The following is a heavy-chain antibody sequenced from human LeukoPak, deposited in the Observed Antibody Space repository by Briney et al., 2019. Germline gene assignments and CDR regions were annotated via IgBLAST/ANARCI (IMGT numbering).Heavy chain of an antibody. V-gene: IGHV4-39*01. CDR3: ARLFDTSSYYLN. CDR2: FFYSGNT. Sequence: SSETLSLTRTVSGVSSNSNNYFWGWVRQPPGKRLEWIASFFYSGNTYYNPSLKSRVTISVDTSKNQFSLRLNSMAAADTAVYYCARLFDTSSYYLNWGQGTLVTVSS. D-gene: IGHD3-10*01. CDR1: GVSSNSNNYF. J-gene: IGHJ4*02.